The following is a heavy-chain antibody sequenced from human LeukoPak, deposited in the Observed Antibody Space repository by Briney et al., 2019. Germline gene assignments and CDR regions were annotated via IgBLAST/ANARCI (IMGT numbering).Heavy chain of an antibody. CDR2: ISGSGGST. CDR1: GFTFSNYA. J-gene: IGHJ4*02. Sequence: GGSLRLSCAASGFTFSNYAMNWVRQAPGKGLEWVSAISGSGGSTYYADSVKGRFTISRDNSKNTLYLQMNSLRAEDTAVYYCAKDRSAGIAAAGPIDYWGQGTLVTVSS. D-gene: IGHD6-13*01. CDR3: AKDRSAGIAAAGPIDY. V-gene: IGHV3-23*01.